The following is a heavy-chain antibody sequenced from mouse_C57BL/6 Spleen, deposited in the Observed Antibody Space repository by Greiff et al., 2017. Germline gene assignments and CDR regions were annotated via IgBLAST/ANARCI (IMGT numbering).Heavy chain of an antibody. D-gene: IGHD2-12*01. CDR2: IDPSDSYT. CDR3: ALYDEFAY. CDR1: GYTFTSYW. V-gene: IGHV1-69*01. J-gene: IGHJ3*01. Sequence: QVQLQQSGAELVMPGASVKLSCKASGYTFTSYWMHWVKQRPGQGLEWIGEIDPSDSYTNYNQKFKGKSTLTVDKSSSTAYMQLSSLTSEDSAVYYCALYDEFAYWGQGTLVTVSA.